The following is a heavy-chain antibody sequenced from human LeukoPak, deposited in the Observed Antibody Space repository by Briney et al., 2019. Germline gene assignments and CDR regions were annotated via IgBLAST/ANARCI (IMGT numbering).Heavy chain of an antibody. CDR2: IYYSGST. CDR3: ARPIAAAVYPHDAFDI. J-gene: IGHJ3*02. CDR1: GGSISSSSYY. Sequence: SETLSLTCTVSGGSISSSSYYWGWIRQPPGKGLEWIGSIYYSGSTYYNPSLKSRVTISVDTSKNQFSLKLSSVTAADTAVYYCARPIAAAVYPHDAFDIWGQGTMVTVSS. V-gene: IGHV4-39*01. D-gene: IGHD6-13*01.